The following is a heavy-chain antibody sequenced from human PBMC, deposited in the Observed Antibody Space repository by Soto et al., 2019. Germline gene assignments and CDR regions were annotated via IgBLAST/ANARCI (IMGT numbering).Heavy chain of an antibody. CDR3: AREGGIVGATAADY. CDR1: VGSISSGGYY. CDR2: IYYSGST. V-gene: IGHV4-31*03. D-gene: IGHD1-26*01. J-gene: IGHJ4*02. Sequence: SLTCTVSVGSISSGGYYWSWIRQHPGKGLEWIGYIYYSGSTYYNPSLKSRVTISVDTSKNQFSLKLSSVTAADTAVYYCAREGGIVGATAADYWGQETLVTVSS.